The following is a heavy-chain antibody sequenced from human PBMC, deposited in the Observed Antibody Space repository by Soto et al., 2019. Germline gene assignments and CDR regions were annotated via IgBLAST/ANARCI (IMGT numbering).Heavy chain of an antibody. D-gene: IGHD6-19*01. Sequence: GSLRPSCAASGFSFSSYWMSWVRQAPGKGLEWVANIKQDGSEKYYVDSVKGRFTISRDNAKNSLYLQMNSLRAEDTAVYYCARDIIAVAGEDVGFDYWGQGTLVTVSS. CDR2: IKQDGSEK. J-gene: IGHJ4*02. CDR3: ARDIIAVAGEDVGFDY. V-gene: IGHV3-7*01. CDR1: GFSFSSYW.